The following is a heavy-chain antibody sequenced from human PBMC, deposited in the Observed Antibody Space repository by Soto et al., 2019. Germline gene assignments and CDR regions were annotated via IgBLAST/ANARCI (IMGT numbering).Heavy chain of an antibody. CDR3: ARSTTVTYSYRTDYYGMDV. Sequence: PGESLKISCKGSGYSFTSYWIGWVRQMPGKGLEWMGIIYPGDSDTRYSPSFQGQVTISADKSISTAYLQWSSLKASDTAMYYCARSTTVTYSYRTDYYGMDVWGQGTTVTVSS. D-gene: IGHD4-17*01. CDR2: IYPGDSDT. CDR1: GYSFTSYW. J-gene: IGHJ6*02. V-gene: IGHV5-51*01.